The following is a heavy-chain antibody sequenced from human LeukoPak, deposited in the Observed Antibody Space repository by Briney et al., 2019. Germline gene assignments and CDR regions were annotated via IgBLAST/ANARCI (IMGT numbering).Heavy chain of an antibody. CDR1: GGSISSSNW. CDR3: ARVPILDYYDSSGYSPSGFDY. V-gene: IGHV4-4*02. CDR2: IYHSGST. J-gene: IGHJ4*02. Sequence: SGTLSLTCAVSGGSISSSNWWSWVRQPPGKGLEWIGEIYHSGSTNYNPSLKSRVTISVDKSKNQFSLKLSSVTAAVTAVYYCARVPILDYYDSSGYSPSGFDYWGQGTLVTVSS. D-gene: IGHD3-22*01.